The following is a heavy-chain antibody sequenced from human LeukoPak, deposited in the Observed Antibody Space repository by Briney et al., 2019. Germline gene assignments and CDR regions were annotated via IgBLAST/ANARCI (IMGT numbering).Heavy chain of an antibody. Sequence: PGGSLRLSCAASGFTFSDYCMSWIRQAPGKGLEWVSYISSSGSTIYYADSVKGRFTISRDNAKNSLYLQMNSLRAEDTAVYYCARVGSSGSYYFAFGIWGQGTMVTVSS. V-gene: IGHV3-11*01. J-gene: IGHJ3*02. CDR1: GFTFSDYC. CDR2: ISSSGSTI. CDR3: ARVGSSGSYYFAFGI. D-gene: IGHD3-10*01.